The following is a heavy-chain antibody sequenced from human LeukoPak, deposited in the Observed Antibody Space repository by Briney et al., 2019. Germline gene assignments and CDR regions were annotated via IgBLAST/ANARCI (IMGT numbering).Heavy chain of an antibody. CDR1: GFTFSSFN. Sequence: GGSLRLSCAASGFTFSSFNMNWVRQAPGKAMEWVSSITSSGTHIFYADSVRGRFTISRDNAKNSLYLQMDSLGPDDTAVYYCARDPYSGNYGNDYYYYMDVWGKGTTVTISS. CDR3: ARDPYSGNYGNDYYYYMDV. D-gene: IGHD1-26*01. CDR2: ITSSGTHI. J-gene: IGHJ6*03. V-gene: IGHV3-21*01.